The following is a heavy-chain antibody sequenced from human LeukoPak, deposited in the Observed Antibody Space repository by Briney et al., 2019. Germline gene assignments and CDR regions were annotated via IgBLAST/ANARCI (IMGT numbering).Heavy chain of an antibody. V-gene: IGHV3-23*01. Sequence: GGTLRLSCAASGFTFSSYGMSWVRQAPGKGLEWVSAISGSGGSTYYADSVKGRFTIPRDNSKNTLYLQMNSLRAEDTAVYYRAKSRLAYCGGDCSIDYWGQGTLVTVSS. CDR1: GFTFSSYG. D-gene: IGHD2-21*02. CDR2: ISGSGGST. CDR3: AKSRLAYCGGDCSIDY. J-gene: IGHJ4*02.